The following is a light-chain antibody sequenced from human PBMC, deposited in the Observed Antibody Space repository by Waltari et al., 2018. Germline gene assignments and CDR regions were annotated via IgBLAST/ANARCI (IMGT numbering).Light chain of an antibody. V-gene: IGLV2-11*01. CDR3: CSYAGSYLRV. CDR2: DVN. CDR1: SSDVGYYTY. Sequence: QSALTQPRSVPGSPGQSVTISCTGTSSDVGYYTYVSWYQQHPGKAPKLMIYDVNERPAGVPDRFSGSKSGTTASLTISGLQAEDEADYYCCSYAGSYLRVFGGGTKLTVL. J-gene: IGLJ2*01.